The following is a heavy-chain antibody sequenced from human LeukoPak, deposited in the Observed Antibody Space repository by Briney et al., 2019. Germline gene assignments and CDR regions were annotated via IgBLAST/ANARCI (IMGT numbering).Heavy chain of an antibody. CDR3: ATRHDSSGRYPDY. D-gene: IGHD3-22*01. CDR1: GFTFSTYW. J-gene: IGHJ4*02. CDR2: IKQDGSEK. Sequence: PGGSLRLSCAASGFTFSTYWMTWVRQAPGKGLEWVANIKQDGSEKFYVDSVKGRFTISRDNAKNSLYLQMNGLRAEDTAVYYCATRHDSSGRYPDYWGQGTLVTVSS. V-gene: IGHV3-7*01.